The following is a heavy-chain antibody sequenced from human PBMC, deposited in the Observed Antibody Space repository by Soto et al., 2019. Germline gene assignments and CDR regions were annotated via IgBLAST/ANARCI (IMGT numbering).Heavy chain of an antibody. Sequence: SLRLSCAASGFTFSTYALHWVRQAPGKGLEWVATVTSDGSNKYHADSVEGRFTISRDDSKNTLYLQLNSLRAEDTAVYYCGRITLKTSVDTFDFWGQGTMVTVSS. CDR3: GRITLKTSVDTFDF. J-gene: IGHJ3*01. CDR2: VTSDGSNK. D-gene: IGHD3-22*01. V-gene: IGHV3-30-3*01. CDR1: GFTFSTYA.